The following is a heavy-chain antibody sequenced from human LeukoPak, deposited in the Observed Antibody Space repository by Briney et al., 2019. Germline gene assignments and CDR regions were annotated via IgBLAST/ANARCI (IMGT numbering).Heavy chain of an antibody. D-gene: IGHD2-2*01. CDR3: ARDRYCSSTSCYYWFDP. CDR2: INPNSGGT. CDR1: GYTFTSYY. J-gene: IGHJ5*02. Sequence: ASVKVSCKASGYTFTSYYMHWVRQAPGQGLEWMGWINPNSGGTNYAQKFQGRVTMTRDTSISTAYMELSRLRSDDTAVYYCARDRYCSSTSCYYWFDPWGQGTLVTVSS. V-gene: IGHV1-2*02.